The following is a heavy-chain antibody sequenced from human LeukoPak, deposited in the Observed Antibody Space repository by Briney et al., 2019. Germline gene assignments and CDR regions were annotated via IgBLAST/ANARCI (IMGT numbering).Heavy chain of an antibody. CDR2: IYPGDSDT. CDR1: GYSFTSYW. J-gene: IGHJ4*02. CDR3: ARQTTVVTIDY. Sequence: GESLKISCKGSGYSFTSYWIGWVRQMPGKGLEWMGFIYPGDSDTRYSPSFQGQVTISADKSISTAYLQLSSLKASDTAMYYCARQTTVVTIDYWGQGTLVTVSS. V-gene: IGHV5-51*01. D-gene: IGHD4-23*01.